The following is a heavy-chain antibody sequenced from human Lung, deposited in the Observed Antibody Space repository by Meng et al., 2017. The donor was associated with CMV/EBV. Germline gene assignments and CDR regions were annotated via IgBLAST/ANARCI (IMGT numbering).Heavy chain of an antibody. V-gene: IGHV4-59*01. CDR3: AGPDDMGSSPHDPFDI. D-gene: IGHD1-1*01. J-gene: IGHJ3*02. CDR2: ISYTGYI. CDR1: GASISANY. Sequence: LXCTVSGASISANYWSWSRRPPGKGLEYIGSISYTGYIEYNPSLKGRVAISLDTSKNQFSLKLASVTAADTAMYYCAGPDDMGSSPHDPFDIWGQGTXVTVSS.